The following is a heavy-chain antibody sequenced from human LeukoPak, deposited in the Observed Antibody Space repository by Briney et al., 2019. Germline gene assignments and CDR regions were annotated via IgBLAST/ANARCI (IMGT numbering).Heavy chain of an antibody. V-gene: IGHV3-23*01. J-gene: IGHJ4*02. Sequence: GGSLRLSCAASGFTFSSYAMSWVRQAPGKGLEWVSAISGSGGSTYYTDSVKGRFTVSRDNSKNTLHLQMSSLRAEDTALYYCVKDRCDRTTCPEVWGQGTLVTVSS. D-gene: IGHD2-2*01. CDR2: ISGSGGST. CDR1: GFTFSSYA. CDR3: VKDRCDRTTCPEV.